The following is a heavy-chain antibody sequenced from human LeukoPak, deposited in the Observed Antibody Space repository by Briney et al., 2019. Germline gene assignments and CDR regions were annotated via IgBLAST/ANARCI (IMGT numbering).Heavy chain of an antibody. V-gene: IGHV3-48*03. Sequence: GGSLRLSCAASGFTFSSYEMNWVRQAPGKGLEWVSYISSSGSTIYYADSVKGRFTISRDNAKNTLYLQMNSLRAEDTAVYYCAKEHYSNYDSSGLDVWGKGTTVIISS. CDR2: ISSSGSTI. CDR1: GFTFSSYE. D-gene: IGHD3-22*01. CDR3: AKEHYSNYDSSGLDV. J-gene: IGHJ6*04.